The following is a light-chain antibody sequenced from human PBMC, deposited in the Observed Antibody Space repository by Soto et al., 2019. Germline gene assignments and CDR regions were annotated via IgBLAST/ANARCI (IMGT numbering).Light chain of an antibody. CDR2: GTS. CDR3: QQYNNWPLT. CDR1: QSVSSN. V-gene: IGKV3-15*01. J-gene: IGKJ4*01. Sequence: EMVMTQSPATLSVSPGERATLSCRASQSVSSNLAWYQQKPGQAPRLLIYGTSTRATAIPARFSGSGFGTELTLTISSLQSEDFAVYYCQQYNNWPLTFGGGTKVEIK.